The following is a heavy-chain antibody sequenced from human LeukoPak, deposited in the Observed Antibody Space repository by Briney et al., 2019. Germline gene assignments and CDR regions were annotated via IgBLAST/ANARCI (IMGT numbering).Heavy chain of an antibody. J-gene: IGHJ6*03. V-gene: IGHV3-21*01. CDR2: ISSSSSYI. CDR1: GFTFSSYS. CDR3: ARERGNYMDV. D-gene: IGHD3-16*01. Sequence: PGGSLRLSCAASGFTFSSYSMNWPRQAPGKALQWGSSISSSSSYIYYADSVKGRFTISRDNAKNSLYLQMNSLRAEDTAVYYCARERGNYMDVWGKGTTVTVSS.